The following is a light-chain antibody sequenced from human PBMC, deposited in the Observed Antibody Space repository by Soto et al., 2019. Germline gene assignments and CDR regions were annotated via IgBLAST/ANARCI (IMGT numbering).Light chain of an antibody. CDR2: GAS. CDR1: GGIYINS. CDR3: QQYGASPFT. Sequence: EIVLTQSPGTLSLSPGESATLSCKASGGIYINSFAWYYQKPGQPPRPLTYGASTRATGIPDRFSGSGSGTDFVLSIDRLEVEDSGIYYCQQYGASPFTFGPGTRVDIK. J-gene: IGKJ3*01. V-gene: IGKV3-20*01.